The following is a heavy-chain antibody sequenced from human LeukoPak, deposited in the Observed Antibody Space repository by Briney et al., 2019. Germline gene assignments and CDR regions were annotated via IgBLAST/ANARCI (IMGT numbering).Heavy chain of an antibody. V-gene: IGHV3-48*04. J-gene: IGHJ6*04. Sequence: GGSLRLSCAASGFTFSSYSMNWVRQAPGKGLEWVSYISSSGSTIYYADSVKGRFTISRDNAKNSLYLQMNSLRAEDTAVYYCAELGITVIGGVWGKGTTVTISS. CDR1: GFTFSSYS. D-gene: IGHD3-10*02. CDR2: ISSSGSTI. CDR3: AELGITVIGGV.